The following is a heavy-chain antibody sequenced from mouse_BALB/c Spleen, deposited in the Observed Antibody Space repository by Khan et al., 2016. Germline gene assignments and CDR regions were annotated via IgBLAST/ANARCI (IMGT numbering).Heavy chain of an antibody. CDR3: ARGDPYYAMDY. V-gene: IGHV14-3*02. J-gene: IGHJ4*01. Sequence: VQLQQSGAELVKPGASVKLSCTASGFNIKDTYMHWVKQRPEQGLEWIGRIDPANGNTKYDPKFQGKATITADTSSNTAYLQLSSLTSENTVVSYCARGDPYYAMDYWGQGTSVTVSS. CDR2: IDPANGNT. D-gene: IGHD3-3*01. CDR1: GFNIKDTY.